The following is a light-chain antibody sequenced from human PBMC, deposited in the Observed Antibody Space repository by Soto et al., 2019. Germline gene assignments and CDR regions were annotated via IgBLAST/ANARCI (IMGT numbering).Light chain of an antibody. CDR3: QHRSK. CDR2: AAS. CDR1: QSIITY. Sequence: ELVLTQSPATLSLFPGETATLSCRASQSIITYVAWYQQKPGQAPRLLMSAASNRATGIPARFSGSGSGTDFTLTSSSLEPEYFAVYHCQHRSKFGGGTKVEIK. J-gene: IGKJ4*02. V-gene: IGKV3-11*01.